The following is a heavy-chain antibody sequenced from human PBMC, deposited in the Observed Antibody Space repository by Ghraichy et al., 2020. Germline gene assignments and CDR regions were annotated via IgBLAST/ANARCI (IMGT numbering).Heavy chain of an antibody. J-gene: IGHJ2*01. CDR2: ISSSSSTI. CDR1: RFTFSSYS. Sequence: GGSLRLSCAASRFTFSSYSMNWVRQAPGKGLEWVSYISSSSSTIYYADSVKGRFTISRDNAKNSLYLQMNSLRAEDTAVYYCARALTTVTTWYFDLWGRGTLVTVSS. CDR3: ARALTTVTTWYFDL. D-gene: IGHD4-17*01. V-gene: IGHV3-48*01.